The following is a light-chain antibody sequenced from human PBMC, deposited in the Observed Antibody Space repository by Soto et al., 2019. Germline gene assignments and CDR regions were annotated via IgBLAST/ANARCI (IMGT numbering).Light chain of an antibody. CDR2: SAS. CDR3: QQGHNWPLT. V-gene: IGKV3-15*01. CDR1: QSISTD. Sequence: EIVMTQSPATLSVSPGERATLYCRASQSISTDLAWYQQKPGQPPRLLIYSASPWATGVPARFTGSGSGSEFTLTISGLQSEDFAVYYCQQGHNWPLTFGQGTRLEI. J-gene: IGKJ2*01.